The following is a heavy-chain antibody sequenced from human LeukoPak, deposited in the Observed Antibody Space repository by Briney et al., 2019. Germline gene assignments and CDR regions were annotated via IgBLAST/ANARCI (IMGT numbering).Heavy chain of an antibody. V-gene: IGHV3-48*02. Sequence: LPGGSLRLSCAASEFAFSTYNMNWVRQAPGEGLEWVSYISTGSSTTYYADPVKGRFTISRDNVENSLYLQMNSLRDEDTAVYYCARVAAGYSVNYFDYWGQGTLVTVSS. CDR3: ARVAAGYSVNYFDY. CDR1: EFAFSTYN. J-gene: IGHJ4*02. D-gene: IGHD4-23*01. CDR2: ISTGSSTT.